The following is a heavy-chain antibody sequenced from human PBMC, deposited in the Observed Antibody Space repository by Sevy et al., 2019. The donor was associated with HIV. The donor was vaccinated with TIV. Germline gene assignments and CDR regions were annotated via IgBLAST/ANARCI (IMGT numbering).Heavy chain of an antibody. CDR1: GFTFSSYG. D-gene: IGHD3-10*01. CDR2: IWYDGSNK. J-gene: IGHJ6*03. V-gene: IGHV3-33*01. Sequence: GGSLRLSCAASGFTFSSYGVHWVRQAPGKGLEWVAVIWYDGSNKYYADSVKGRFTISRDNSKNTLYLQMNSLRAEDTAVYYCATSDYYGSGSYYYYYYMDVWGKGTTVTVSS. CDR3: ATSDYYGSGSYYYYYYMDV.